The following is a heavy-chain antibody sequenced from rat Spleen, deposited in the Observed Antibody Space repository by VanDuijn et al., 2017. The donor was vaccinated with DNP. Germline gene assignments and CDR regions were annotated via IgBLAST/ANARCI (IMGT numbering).Heavy chain of an antibody. CDR1: GFMFSNYY. V-gene: IGHV5S11*01. D-gene: IGHD5-1*01. CDR2: ISPGGGNI. CDR3: ARVQLGYYALDA. Sequence: EVQLVESGGGLVQPGRSMKLSCEGSGFMFSNYYMAWVRQASTKGLEWVAAISPGGGNIYYRDSVKGRFTISRDNAKSTLYLQMDSLRSEETATYCCARVQLGYYALDAWGQGTSVTVSS. J-gene: IGHJ4*01.